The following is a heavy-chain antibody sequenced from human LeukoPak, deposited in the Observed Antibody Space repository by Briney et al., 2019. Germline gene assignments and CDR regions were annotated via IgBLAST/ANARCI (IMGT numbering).Heavy chain of an antibody. CDR1: GGSFSTYY. CDR2: IYYSGRT. CDR3: ATWRTAKTGFDY. J-gene: IGHJ4*02. Sequence: PSETLSLTCTVSGGSFSTYYWTWIRQPPGKGLEWIGYIYYSGRTKYNPSLKSRVTISVDTSKNQFSLRLSSVTAADTAVYYCATWRTAKTGFDYWGQGTLVTVSS. D-gene: IGHD1-1*01. V-gene: IGHV4-59*08.